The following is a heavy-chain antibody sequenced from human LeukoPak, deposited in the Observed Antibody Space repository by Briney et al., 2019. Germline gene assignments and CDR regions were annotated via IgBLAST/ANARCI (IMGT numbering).Heavy chain of an antibody. CDR1: GFTFSSYE. J-gene: IGHJ4*02. Sequence: PGGSLRLSCAASGFTFSSYEMNWVRQAPGKGLEWVAFIRYDGSNKYYADSVKGRFTISRDNSKNTLYLQMNSLRAEDTAVYYCAKDRGSSYFDYWGQGTLVTVSS. CDR2: IRYDGSNK. D-gene: IGHD1-26*01. CDR3: AKDRGSSYFDY. V-gene: IGHV3-30*02.